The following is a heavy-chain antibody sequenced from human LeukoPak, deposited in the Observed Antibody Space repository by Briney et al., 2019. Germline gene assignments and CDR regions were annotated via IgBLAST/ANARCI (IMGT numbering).Heavy chain of an antibody. D-gene: IGHD3-10*01. CDR3: ARFLYGSGNDY. CDR1: GGSISSYY. Sequence: PSETLSLTCTVSGGSISSYYWSWIRQPPGKGLEWIGYIYYSGSTDYNPSLRSRVTISLDTSKNQFSLILSSVSAADTAMYYCARFLYGSGNDYWGQGTLVTVSS. J-gene: IGHJ4*02. V-gene: IGHV4-59*01. CDR2: IYYSGST.